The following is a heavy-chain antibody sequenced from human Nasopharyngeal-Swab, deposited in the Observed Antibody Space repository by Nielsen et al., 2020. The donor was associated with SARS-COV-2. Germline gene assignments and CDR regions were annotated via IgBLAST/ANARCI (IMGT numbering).Heavy chain of an antibody. CDR2: ISSSSSYI. D-gene: IGHD2-2*01. CDR3: ARGQYCSSTSCYARGYYYYYGMDV. V-gene: IGHV3-21*01. CDR1: GFTFSSYS. Sequence: GGSLRLSCAASGFTFSSYSMNWVRQAPGKGLEWVPSISSSSSYIYYADSVKGRFTISRDNAKNSLYLQMNSLRAEDTAVYYCARGQYCSSTSCYARGYYYYYGMDVWGQGTTVTVSS. J-gene: IGHJ6*02.